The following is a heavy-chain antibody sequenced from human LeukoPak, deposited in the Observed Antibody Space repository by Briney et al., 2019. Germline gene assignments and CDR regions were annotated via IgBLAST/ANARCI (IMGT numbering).Heavy chain of an antibody. Sequence: GGSLRLSCAASGFTVSSNSMSWVRQAPGKGLEWVSVIYSDGSAYYADSVKGRFTISRDNSKNTLYLQMNSLRAEDTAVYYCANSRSGDSGYHDYWGQGTLVTVSS. CDR3: ANSRSGDSGYHDY. CDR1: GFTVSSNS. V-gene: IGHV3-53*01. J-gene: IGHJ4*02. CDR2: IYSDGSA. D-gene: IGHD5-12*01.